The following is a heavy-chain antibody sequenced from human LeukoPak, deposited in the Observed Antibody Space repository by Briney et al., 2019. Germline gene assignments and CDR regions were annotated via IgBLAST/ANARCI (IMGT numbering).Heavy chain of an antibody. Sequence: PGGSLRLSCAASGFTFSDYYMSWIRQAPGKGLEWVSYISSSGSTIYYADSVKGRFTISRDNAKNSLYLQMNSLRAEDTAVYYRARSVEMATILLDYLGQGTLVTVSS. CDR1: GFTFSDYY. CDR3: ARSVEMATILLDY. CDR2: ISSSGSTI. V-gene: IGHV3-11*01. D-gene: IGHD5-24*01. J-gene: IGHJ4*02.